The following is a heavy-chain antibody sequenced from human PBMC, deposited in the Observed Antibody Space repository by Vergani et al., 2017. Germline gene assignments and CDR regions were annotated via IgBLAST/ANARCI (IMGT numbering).Heavy chain of an antibody. V-gene: IGHV1-69*01. D-gene: IGHD5-24*01. Sequence: QVQLVQSGAEVKKPGSSVKVSCKASGGTFSSYAISWVRQAPGQGLEWMGGIIPIFGTANYAQKFQGRVTITADESTSTAYMELSSLRSEDTAVYYFAGLSRDGYNYHFYSFDYWGQGTLVTVSS. CDR1: GGTFSSYA. J-gene: IGHJ4*02. CDR2: IIPIFGTA. CDR3: AGLSRDGYNYHFYSFDY.